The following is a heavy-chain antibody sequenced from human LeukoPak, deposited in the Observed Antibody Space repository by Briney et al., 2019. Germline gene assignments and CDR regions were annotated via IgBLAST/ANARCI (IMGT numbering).Heavy chain of an antibody. CDR3: ARYDFNKFFDY. D-gene: IGHD3-3*01. Sequence: SETLSLTCTVSGVSISGTTYCWAWIRQPPGKGLEWIGYIYYSGSTNYNPSLKSRVTMSVDTSKNQFSLKLSSVTAADTAVYYCARYDFNKFFDYWGQGTLVTVSS. CDR2: IYYSGST. J-gene: IGHJ4*02. V-gene: IGHV4-61*05. CDR1: GVSISGTTYC.